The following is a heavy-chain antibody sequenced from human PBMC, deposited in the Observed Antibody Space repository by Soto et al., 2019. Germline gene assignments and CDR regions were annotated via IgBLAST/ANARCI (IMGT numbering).Heavy chain of an antibody. CDR2: ISGSGGST. Sequence: PGGSLRLSCAASGFTFSSYAMSWVCQAQGKGLKWVSAISGSGGSTYYADSVKGRFTISRDNSKNTLYLQMNSLRAEDTAVYYCAKDPLARVYGSSSMDYWGQGTLVTVSS. D-gene: IGHD6-6*01. CDR1: GFTFSSYA. CDR3: AKDPLARVYGSSSMDY. V-gene: IGHV3-23*01. J-gene: IGHJ4*02.